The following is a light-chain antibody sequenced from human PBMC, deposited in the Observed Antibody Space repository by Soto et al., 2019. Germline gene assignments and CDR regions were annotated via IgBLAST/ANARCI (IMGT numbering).Light chain of an antibody. V-gene: IGKV1-39*01. CDR2: GAS. CDR1: QTINID. Sequence: NQMTQYQSYLSAAIGDRIPMTCRASQTINIDLNWYQQKPGKVPKVLIYGASTLQSGVPSRFSGSGSGTDFTLTISSLQPEDFATYYCQQCFWHWSFGQGTKV. J-gene: IGKJ1*01. CDR3: QQCFWHWS.